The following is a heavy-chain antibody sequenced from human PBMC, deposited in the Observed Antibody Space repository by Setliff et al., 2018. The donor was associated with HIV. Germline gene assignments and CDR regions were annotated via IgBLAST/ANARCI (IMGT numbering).Heavy chain of an antibody. CDR3: ARALYGEYGGDLNWLDP. Sequence: ASVKVSCKASGYTFTDYAMNWVRQAPGQGLEWMGWINTNTGNPTYAHGFTGRFVFSVDTSVTTAYLQISGLKADDTAVYYCARALYGEYGGDLNWLDPWGQGTLVTVSS. V-gene: IGHV7-4-1*02. CDR1: GYTFTDYA. D-gene: IGHD4-17*01. CDR2: INTNTGNP. J-gene: IGHJ5*02.